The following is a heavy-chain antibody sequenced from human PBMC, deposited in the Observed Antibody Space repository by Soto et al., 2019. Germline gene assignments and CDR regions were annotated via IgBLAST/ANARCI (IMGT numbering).Heavy chain of an antibody. CDR1: GFTFSSCG. CDR3: AKVDSSPSGFHX. V-gene: IGHV3-30*02. D-gene: IGHD6-6*01. Sequence: GGSLRLSCAASGFTFSSCGMHWVRQAPGKGLEWVSFISYDGSNKYYADSVKGRFTISRDNSNNTLYLQMNSLRAEDTAVYYCAKVDSSPSGFHXWGQVTLVTVSX. CDR2: ISYDGSNK. J-gene: IGHJ4*02.